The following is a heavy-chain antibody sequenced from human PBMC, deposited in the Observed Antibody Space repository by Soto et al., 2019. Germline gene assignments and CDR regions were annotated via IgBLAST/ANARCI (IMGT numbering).Heavy chain of an antibody. D-gene: IGHD3-10*01. CDR2: INPSGGGT. CDR3: ARESGPLYYYGSGSHFDY. V-gene: IGHV1-46*01. CDR1: GYTFSSYY. Sequence: ASVKVSCKASGYTFSSYYLHWVRQAPGQGLEWMGIINPSGGGTSYAQEFQGRVTMTRDTSTSTVYMELSSLRSEDTAVYYCARESGPLYYYGSGSHFDYWGQGTLVTVSS. J-gene: IGHJ4*02.